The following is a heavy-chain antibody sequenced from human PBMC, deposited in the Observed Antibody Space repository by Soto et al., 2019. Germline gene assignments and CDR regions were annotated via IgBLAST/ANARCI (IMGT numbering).Heavy chain of an antibody. CDR1: GFSVDEYA. CDR3: AKAGFIAAPPDF. V-gene: IGHV3-9*01. J-gene: IGHJ4*02. CDR2: ISWKSGSV. Sequence: PGGSLRLSCVPSGFSVDEYAMHWVRQAPGKGLEWVSTISWKSGSVAYANSEKGRFTISRDAAKNSLYLQMNSLRPEDTAFYYCAKAGFIAAPPDFWGQGTLVTVSS. D-gene: IGHD6-25*01.